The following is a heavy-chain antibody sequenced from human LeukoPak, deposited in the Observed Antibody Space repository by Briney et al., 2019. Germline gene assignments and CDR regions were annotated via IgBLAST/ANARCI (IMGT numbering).Heavy chain of an antibody. CDR1: GGSFSGYY. CDR3: ARKRPYRGSGSYKGGYYFDY. J-gene: IGHJ4*02. CDR2: INHSGST. V-gene: IGHV4-34*01. Sequence: SETLSLTCAVYGGSFSGYYWSWIRQPPGKGLEWIGEINHSGSTNYNPSLKSRVTISVDTSKNQFSLTLSSVTAADTAVYYCARKRPYRGSGSYKGGYYFDYWGQGTLVTVSS. D-gene: IGHD3-10*01.